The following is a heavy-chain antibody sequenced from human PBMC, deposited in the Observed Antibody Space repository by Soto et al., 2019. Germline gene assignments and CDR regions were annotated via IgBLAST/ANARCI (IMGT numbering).Heavy chain of an antibody. D-gene: IGHD3-22*01. CDR1: GGSISSGDYY. V-gene: IGHV4-30-4*01. CDR2: IYYSGST. Sequence: QVQLQESGPGLVKPSQTLSLTCTVSGGSISSGDYYWSWIRQPPGKGLEWIGYIYYSGSTYYNPSLKSRVTITVDTSKNQLSLKPSSGTAADTAVYYCAREQSSGYYRYFDYWGQGTLVTVSS. CDR3: AREQSSGYYRYFDY. J-gene: IGHJ4*02.